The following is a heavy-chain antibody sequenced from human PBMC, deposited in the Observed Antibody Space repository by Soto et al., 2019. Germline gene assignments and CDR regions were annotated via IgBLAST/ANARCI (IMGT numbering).Heavy chain of an antibody. CDR1: GYTFTGYY. CDR2: INPNSGGT. CDR3: AKTIAAAGSYGMDV. V-gene: IGHV1-2*04. J-gene: IGHJ6*02. D-gene: IGHD6-13*01. Sequence: GASVKVSCKASGYTFTGYYMHWGRQAPGQGLEWMGWINPNSGGTNYAQKFQGWVTMTRDTSISTAYMELSRLRSDDTAVYYCAKTIAAAGSYGMDVWGQGTTGTVSS.